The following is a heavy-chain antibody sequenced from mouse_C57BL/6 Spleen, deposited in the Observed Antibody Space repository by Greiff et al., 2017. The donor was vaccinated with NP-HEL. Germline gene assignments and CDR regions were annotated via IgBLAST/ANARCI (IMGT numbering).Heavy chain of an antibody. Sequence: QVQLKQSGAELARPGASVKLSCKASGYTFTSYGISWVRQSTGQGLEWIGAIYPRSGNTYYNEKFKGKATLTADKSSSTAYMELRSLTSEDSAVYFCASDYGNCWAYWGQGTLVTVSA. CDR2: IYPRSGNT. D-gene: IGHD2-1*01. V-gene: IGHV1-81*01. J-gene: IGHJ3*01. CDR3: ASDYGNCWAY. CDR1: GYTFTSYG.